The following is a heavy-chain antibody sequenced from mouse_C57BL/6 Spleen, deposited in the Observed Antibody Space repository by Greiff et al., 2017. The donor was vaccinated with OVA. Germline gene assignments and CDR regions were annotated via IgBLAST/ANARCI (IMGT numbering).Heavy chain of an antibody. V-gene: IGHV2-5*01. CDR3: AKGRDYDYAMDY. D-gene: IGHD2-4*01. CDR1: GFSLTSYG. J-gene: IGHJ4*01. Sequence: VQRVESGPGLVQPSQSLSITCTVSGFSLTSYGVHWVRQSPGKGLEWLGVIWRGGSTDYNAAFMSRLSITKDNSKSQVFFKMNSLQAEDTAIYYCAKGRDYDYAMDYWGQGTSVTVSS. CDR2: IWRGGST.